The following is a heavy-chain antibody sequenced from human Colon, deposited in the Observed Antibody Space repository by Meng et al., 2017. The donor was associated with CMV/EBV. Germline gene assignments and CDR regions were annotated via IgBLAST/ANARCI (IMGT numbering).Heavy chain of an antibody. J-gene: IGHJ4*02. CDR3: SASFDY. Sequence: SGKVSCKASGYTFSNYHVNWVRQAPGQGLEWMGWINTNTGNPTYAQGFIGRFVFSLATSISTAYLQISGLKAEDTAVYYCSASFDYWGQGTLVTVSS. D-gene: IGHD3-16*01. V-gene: IGHV7-4-1*02. CDR2: INTNTGNP. CDR1: GYTFSNYH.